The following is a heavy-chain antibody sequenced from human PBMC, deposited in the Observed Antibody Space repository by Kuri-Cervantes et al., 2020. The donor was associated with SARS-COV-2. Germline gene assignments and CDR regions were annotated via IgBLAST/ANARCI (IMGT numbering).Heavy chain of an antibody. J-gene: IGHJ5*02. CDR2: ISRSSTI. CDR3: AKDLGIVVVVAADGRFDP. Sequence: GGSLRLSCAASGFTFSDYYMNWVRQAPGKGLEWVSSISRSSTIYCADSVKGRFTISRDNGKNSLYLQMNSLRAEDTAVYYCAKDLGIVVVVAADGRFDPWGQGTLVTVSS. D-gene: IGHD2-15*01. V-gene: IGHV3-69-1*01. CDR1: GFTFSDYY.